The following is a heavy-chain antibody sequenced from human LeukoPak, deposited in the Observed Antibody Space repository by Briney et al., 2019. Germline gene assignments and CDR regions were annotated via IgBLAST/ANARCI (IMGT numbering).Heavy chain of an antibody. CDR3: ARGRGSGRGWFDP. CDR2: IYHSGST. J-gene: IGHJ5*02. V-gene: IGHV4-38-2*02. CDR1: GYSISSGYY. Sequence: SETLSLTCTGSGYSISSGYYWGWIRQPPGKGLEWIGTIYHSGSTYYNPSLKSRVTISVDTSKNQFSLKLSSVTAADTAVYYCARGRGSGRGWFDPWGQGTLVTVSS. D-gene: IGHD3-10*01.